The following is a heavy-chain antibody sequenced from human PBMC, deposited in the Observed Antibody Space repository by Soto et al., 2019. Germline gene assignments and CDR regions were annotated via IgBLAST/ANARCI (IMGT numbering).Heavy chain of an antibody. V-gene: IGHV3-73*01. CDR1: GFTFSGSA. J-gene: IGHJ4*02. CDR3: TRFQRGNPVTNLDY. D-gene: IGHD4-17*01. Sequence: GGSLRLSCATSGFTFSGSAMHWVRQASGKGLEWVGRIRTKANSYATAYAASVKGRFTISRDDSRDTTYLQMNSLKTEDTAVYYCTRFQRGNPVTNLDYWGQGTLVTVSS. CDR2: IRTKANSYAT.